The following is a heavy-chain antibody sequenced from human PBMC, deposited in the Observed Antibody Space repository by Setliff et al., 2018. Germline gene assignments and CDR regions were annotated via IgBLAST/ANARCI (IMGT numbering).Heavy chain of an antibody. CDR1: GFTFSTYR. V-gene: IGHV3-30*03. CDR2: IFDDGVKK. D-gene: IGHD2-15*01. CDR3: ARTCSGSGCYAGLES. J-gene: IGHJ5*02. Sequence: GSLRLSCAASGFTFSTYRMHWVRQAPGKGLEWVAVIFDDGVKKYHADSVKGRFTISRDNSKNTLYLQMNSLRPEDTAVYYCARTCSGSGCYAGLESWGQGTPVTVS.